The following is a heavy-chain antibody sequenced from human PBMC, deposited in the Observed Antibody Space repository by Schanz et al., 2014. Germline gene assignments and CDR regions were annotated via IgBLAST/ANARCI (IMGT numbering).Heavy chain of an antibody. CDR2: VNPGGGST. CDR1: GYTFTSYY. CDR3: GRGSLAGYVALLMAANDY. Sequence: QVQLVQSGAEVKKPGASVKVSCKASGYTFTSYYIHWVRQAPGQGLEWMGIVNPGGGSTSVAQRFQTRVTLTRDTSTGTAYLGLTRLRFEDTAVYYCGRGSLAGYVALLMAANDYWGQGTLLTVSS. J-gene: IGHJ4*02. D-gene: IGHD2-15*01. V-gene: IGHV1-46*01.